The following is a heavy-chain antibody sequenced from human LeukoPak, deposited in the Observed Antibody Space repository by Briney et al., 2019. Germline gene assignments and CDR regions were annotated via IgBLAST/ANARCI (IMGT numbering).Heavy chain of an antibody. CDR2: ISYDGSSK. V-gene: IGHV3-30*18. CDR3: AKEPTPYYNFYGMDV. Sequence: GGSLRLSCAASGFTFSSYGMHWVRQAPGKGLEWMAVISYDGSSKYYADFVKGRFTISRDNSKNTLYLQMNSLRAEDTAVYYCAKEPTPYYNFYGMDVWGQGTTVTASS. J-gene: IGHJ6*02. CDR1: GFTFSSYG.